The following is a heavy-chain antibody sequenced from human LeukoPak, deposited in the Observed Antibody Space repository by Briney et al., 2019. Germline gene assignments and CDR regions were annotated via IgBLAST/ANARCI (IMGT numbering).Heavy chain of an antibody. CDR3: ATTLNYYDSSGYYYVSHYYFDY. CDR2: ISAYNGNT. V-gene: IGHV1-18*01. Sequence: ASVKVSCKASGYTFTSYGISWVRQAPGQGLEWMGWISAYNGNTNYAQKPQGRVTMTTDTSTSTAYMELRSLRSDDTAVYYCATTLNYYDSSGYYYVSHYYFDYWGQGTLVTVSS. CDR1: GYTFTSYG. D-gene: IGHD3-22*01. J-gene: IGHJ4*02.